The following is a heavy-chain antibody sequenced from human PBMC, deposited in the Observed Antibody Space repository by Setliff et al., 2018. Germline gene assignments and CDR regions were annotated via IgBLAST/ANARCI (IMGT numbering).Heavy chain of an antibody. Sequence: SVKVSCKASGGTFRSDGFNWVRQPPGQGLEWMGRIIPVFRTAKYAQKFQGRVTITADESTRTAYMELSSVRFEDTAVYYCSRLVRYCTVTSCQRASGGEHWGQGTLVTVSS. V-gene: IGHV1-69*13. D-gene: IGHD2-8*02. CDR3: SRLVRYCTVTSCQRASGGEH. CDR1: GGTFRSDG. J-gene: IGHJ1*01. CDR2: IIPVFRTA.